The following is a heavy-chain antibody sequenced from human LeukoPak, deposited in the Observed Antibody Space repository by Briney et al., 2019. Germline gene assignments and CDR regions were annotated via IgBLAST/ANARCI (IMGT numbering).Heavy chain of an antibody. J-gene: IGHJ4*01. CDR1: GGSISSGSYY. V-gene: IGHV4-61*02. Sequence: PSQTLSLTCTVSGGSISSGSYYWSWIRQPAWKGLEWIGRIYTSGSTNYNPSLKSRVTISVDTSKNQFSLKLSSVTAADTAVYYCAGVPYDVGSWRWGHGTLVTVYS. D-gene: IGHD5-12*01. CDR2: IYTSGST. CDR3: AGVPYDVGSWR.